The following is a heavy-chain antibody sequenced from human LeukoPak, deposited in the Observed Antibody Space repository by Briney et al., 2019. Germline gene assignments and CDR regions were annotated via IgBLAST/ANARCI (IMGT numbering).Heavy chain of an antibody. Sequence: PGRSLRLPCAASGFTFSSYAMHWVRQAPGKGLEWVAVISYDGSNKYYADSVKGRFTISRDNSKNTLYLQMNSLRAEDTAVYYCARDRDVDTAMVTGSFDYWGQGTLVTVSS. CDR2: ISYDGSNK. CDR3: ARDRDVDTAMVTGSFDY. J-gene: IGHJ4*02. V-gene: IGHV3-30-3*01. D-gene: IGHD5-18*01. CDR1: GFTFSSYA.